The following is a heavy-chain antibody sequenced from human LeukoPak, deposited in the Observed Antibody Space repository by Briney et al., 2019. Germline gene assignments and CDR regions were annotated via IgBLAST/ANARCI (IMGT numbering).Heavy chain of an antibody. D-gene: IGHD6-6*01. Sequence: GGSLRLSCAASGFSLSGYWMTWVRQAPGKGLEWVANINRDGSQKNHVDSVQGRFTISRDNAKNSLYLQMNSLRAEDTAVYYCARDQGIAARADAFDIWGQGTMVTVSS. V-gene: IGHV3-7*01. CDR1: GFSLSGYW. CDR2: INRDGSQK. J-gene: IGHJ3*02. CDR3: ARDQGIAARADAFDI.